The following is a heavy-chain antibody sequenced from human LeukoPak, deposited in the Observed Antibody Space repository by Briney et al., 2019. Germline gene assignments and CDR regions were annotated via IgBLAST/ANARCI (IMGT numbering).Heavy chain of an antibody. Sequence: SETLSLTCAVYGGSFSGYYWSWIRQPPGKGLEWIGEINHSGSTNYNPSLKGRVTISVDTSKNQFSLKLSSVTAADTAVYYCARGRTLSYYGSGSYFARWGQGTLVTVSS. CDR3: ARGRTLSYYGSGSYFAR. CDR2: INHSGST. D-gene: IGHD3-10*01. J-gene: IGHJ4*02. V-gene: IGHV4-34*01. CDR1: GGSFSGYY.